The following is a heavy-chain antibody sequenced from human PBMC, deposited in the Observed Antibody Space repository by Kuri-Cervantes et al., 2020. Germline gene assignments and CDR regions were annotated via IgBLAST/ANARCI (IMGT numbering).Heavy chain of an antibody. D-gene: IGHD3-3*01. V-gene: IGHV3-23*01. CDR3: AKRFWSGYPGDYFDY. CDR1: GFTFSRYW. J-gene: IGHJ4*02. Sequence: GESLKISCAASGFTFSRYWMSWVRQAPGKGLEWVSAISGSGGSTYYADSVKGRFTISRDNSKNTLYLQMNSLRAEDTAVYYCAKRFWSGYPGDYFDYWGQGTLVTVSS. CDR2: ISGSGGST.